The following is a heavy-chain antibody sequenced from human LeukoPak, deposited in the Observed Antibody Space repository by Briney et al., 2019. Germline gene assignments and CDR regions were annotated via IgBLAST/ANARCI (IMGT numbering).Heavy chain of an antibody. J-gene: IGHJ4*02. CDR1: GYTFTSYA. D-gene: IGHD2-2*01. V-gene: IGHV1-3*01. Sequence: ASVKVSCKASGYTFTSYAMHWVRQAPGQRLEWMGWINAGNGNTKYSQKFQGRVTITRDTSASTAYMELSSLRSEDTAVYYCARARGYCSSTSCSGYYYFDYWGQGTLVTVSS. CDR2: INAGNGNT. CDR3: ARARGYCSSTSCSGYYYFDY.